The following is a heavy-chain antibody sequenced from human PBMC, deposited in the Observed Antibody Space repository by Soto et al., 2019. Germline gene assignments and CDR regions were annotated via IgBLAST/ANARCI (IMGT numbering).Heavy chain of an antibody. J-gene: IGHJ4*02. Sequence: SEPLSLTCTVSGGSINTFYGSWVRQPPGKGLEWIGRIFSSGSTSFNPSLESRVAMSVDTSKNHFSLNLSSVTAADMAVYYCAREGSYSAYNFAHGIQLWSFDFWGQGDLVTVSS. V-gene: IGHV4-4*07. CDR3: AREGSYSAYNFAHGIQLWSFDF. CDR2: IFSSGST. CDR1: GGSINTFY. D-gene: IGHD5-12*01.